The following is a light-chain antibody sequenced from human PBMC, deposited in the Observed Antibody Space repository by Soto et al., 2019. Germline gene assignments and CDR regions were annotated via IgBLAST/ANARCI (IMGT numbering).Light chain of an antibody. J-gene: IGLJ2*01. CDR1: SSDVGGYNY. CDR3: SSYTSSSTLVV. V-gene: IGLV2-14*01. Sequence: QSALTQPASVSGSPGPSSTISCTGTSSDVGGYNYVSWYQQHPGKAPKLMIYDVSNRPSGVANRFSGSKSGNTASLTISGRQAEDEADYYCSSYTSSSTLVVFGGGTKVTVL. CDR2: DVS.